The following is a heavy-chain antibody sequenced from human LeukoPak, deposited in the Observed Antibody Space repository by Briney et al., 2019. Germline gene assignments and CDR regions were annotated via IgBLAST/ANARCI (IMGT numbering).Heavy chain of an antibody. CDR1: GFTFTTYW. CDR2: IKQDGTEK. D-gene: IGHD3/OR15-3a*01. CDR3: ARDLGLYYYYMDV. Sequence: PGGSLRLSCTASGFTFTTYWMSWVRHPSGKGLEWVANIKQDGTEKYYVDSVKGRFTISRDNAKNSLYLQMNSLRPEDTAVYYCARDLGLYYYYMDVWGKGTTVTISS. V-gene: IGHV3-7*01. J-gene: IGHJ6*03.